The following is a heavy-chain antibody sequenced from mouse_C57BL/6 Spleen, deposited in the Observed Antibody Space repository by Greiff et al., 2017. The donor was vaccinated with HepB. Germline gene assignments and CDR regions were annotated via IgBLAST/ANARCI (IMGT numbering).Heavy chain of an antibody. V-gene: IGHV1-22*01. D-gene: IGHD2-1*01. CDR2: INPNNGGT. CDR1: GYTFTDYN. CDR3: ARGNEGDYFDY. J-gene: IGHJ2*01. Sequence: EVQLQQSGPELVKPGASVKMSCKAAGYTFTDYNMHWVKQSHGKSLEWIGYINPNNGGTSYNQKFKGKATLTVNKSSSTAYMELRGLTSEDSAVYYCARGNEGDYFDYWGQGTTLTVAS.